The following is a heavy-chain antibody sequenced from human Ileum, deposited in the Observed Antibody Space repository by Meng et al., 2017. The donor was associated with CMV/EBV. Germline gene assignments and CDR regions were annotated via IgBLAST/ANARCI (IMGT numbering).Heavy chain of an antibody. J-gene: IGHJ4*02. CDR1: GFNFSVYW. CDR3: ARENWGVDY. CDR2: ISNDGRRK. Sequence: EVQPVGSGGGLVQPGGPLRLSWPPYGFNFSVYWMHWVRQAPGMGLVWVSRISNDGRRKDYADFVKGRFTISRDHGRKTLSLQMNDLKAEDTAVNYCARENWGVDYWGQGTLVTVSS. D-gene: IGHD7-27*01. V-gene: IGHV3-74*01.